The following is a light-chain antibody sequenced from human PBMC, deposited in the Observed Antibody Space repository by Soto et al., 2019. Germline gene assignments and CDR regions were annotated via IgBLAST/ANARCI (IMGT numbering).Light chain of an antibody. CDR3: QQRSNWPIT. J-gene: IGKJ5*01. CDR2: DAS. Sequence: EIVLTQSPATLSLSPGERATLSCRASQSVSSYLAWYQQKPGQAPRLLIYDASNRATGIPARFSGSGSGTDFTLTINSLEPEAFAVYYCQQRSNWPITFGQGTRLEI. V-gene: IGKV3-11*01. CDR1: QSVSSY.